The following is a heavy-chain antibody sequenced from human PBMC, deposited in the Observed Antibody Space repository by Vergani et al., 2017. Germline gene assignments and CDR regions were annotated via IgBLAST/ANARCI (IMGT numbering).Heavy chain of an antibody. V-gene: IGHV3-21*01. CDR3: ARDNGYGQMGDY. D-gene: IGHD5-18*01. CDR1: GFTFSSYS. CDR2: ISSSSSYI. Sequence: EVQLVESGGGLVKPGGSLSLSCAASGFTFSSYSMHWVRQAPGKGLEWVSSISSSSSYIYYADSVKGRFTISRDNAKNSLYLQMNSLRAEDTAVYYCARDNGYGQMGDYWGQGTLVTVSS. J-gene: IGHJ4*02.